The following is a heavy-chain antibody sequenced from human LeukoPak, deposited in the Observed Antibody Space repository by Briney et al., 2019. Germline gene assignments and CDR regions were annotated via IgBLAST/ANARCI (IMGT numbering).Heavy chain of an antibody. CDR1: GGSFSGYY. J-gene: IGHJ5*02. CDR2: INHSGST. V-gene: IGHV4-34*01. CDR3: ARHGRQWLDGWFDP. D-gene: IGHD6-19*01. Sequence: SETLSLTCAVYGGSFSGYYWSWIRQPPGKGLEWIGEINHSGSTNYNPSLKSRVTISVDTSKNQFSLKLSSVTAADTAVYYCARHGRQWLDGWFDPWGQGTLVTVSS.